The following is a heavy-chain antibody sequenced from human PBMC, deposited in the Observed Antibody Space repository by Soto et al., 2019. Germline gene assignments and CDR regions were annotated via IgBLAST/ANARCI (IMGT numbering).Heavy chain of an antibody. CDR1: GFTFSSYS. CDR3: ARDPIGYSYGYGYWYFDL. CDR2: ISSSSSYI. Sequence: EVQLVESGGGLVKPGGSLRLSCAASGFTFSSYSMNWVRQAPGKGLEWVSSISSSSSYIYYADSVKGRFTISRDNAKNSLYLQMNSLRAEDTAVYYCARDPIGYSYGYGYWYFDLWGRGTLVTVSS. V-gene: IGHV3-21*01. D-gene: IGHD5-18*01. J-gene: IGHJ2*01.